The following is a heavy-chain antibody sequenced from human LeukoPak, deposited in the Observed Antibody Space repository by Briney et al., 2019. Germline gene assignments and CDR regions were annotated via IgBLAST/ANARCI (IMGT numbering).Heavy chain of an antibody. J-gene: IGHJ6*03. CDR1: GFTFEDCA. D-gene: IGHD3-16*01. CDR2: ISWNSGDI. Sequence: GGSLRLSCAASGFTFEDCAMHWVRLAPGKGLEWVSGISWNSGDIGYADAVKGRFTISRDNAKSSLYLQMNSLRAEDTAVYYCAKDLWYGGSYYYYMDVWGKGTTVTVSS. V-gene: IGHV3-9*01. CDR3: AKDLWYGGSYYYYMDV.